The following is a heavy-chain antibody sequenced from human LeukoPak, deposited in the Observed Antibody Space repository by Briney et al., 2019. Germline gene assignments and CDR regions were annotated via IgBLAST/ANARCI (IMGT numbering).Heavy chain of an antibody. Sequence: GGSLRLSCAASGFTFSSYSMSWVRQAPGKGLEWVSSIRSSSSYIYYADSVKGRFTISRDNAKNSLYLQMNSLRAEDTAVYYCARAVGGVVPAANSPALFDYWGQGSLVTFSS. J-gene: IGHJ4*02. D-gene: IGHD2-2*01. V-gene: IGHV3-21*01. CDR3: ARAVGGVVPAANSPALFDY. CDR1: GFTFSSYS. CDR2: IRSSSSYI.